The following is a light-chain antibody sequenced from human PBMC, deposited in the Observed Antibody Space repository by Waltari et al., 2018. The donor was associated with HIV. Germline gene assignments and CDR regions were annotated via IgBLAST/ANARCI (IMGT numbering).Light chain of an antibody. CDR2: NTN. V-gene: IGLV1-40*01. J-gene: IGLJ2*01. CDR3: QSSDNTLSGSV. Sequence: QSVLTQPPSVSGAPGQRVTLSCTGTTSNTGPPEVHWYQQLPGTAPRLLIYNTNSLPSGVPDRFSGSKSGTSASLAINGLQAEDEADYYCQSSDNTLSGSVFGGGTKLTVL. CDR1: TSNTGPPE.